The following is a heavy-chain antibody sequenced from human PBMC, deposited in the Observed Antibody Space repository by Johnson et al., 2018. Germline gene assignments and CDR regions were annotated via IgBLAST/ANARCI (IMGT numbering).Heavy chain of an antibody. CDR1: GFSFNTYG. CDR3: AKDQAVRHAFDI. J-gene: IGHJ3*02. CDR2: ILYDGSDK. D-gene: IGHD4-11*01. V-gene: IGHV3-30*02. Sequence: QVQLVQSGGGVVQPGTSLRLSCASSGFSFNTYGMHWVRQAPGSGLEWVAFILYDGSDKYYADSVKGRFTISRDNSKNTVYLQMNSLSTEDTAIYSCAKDQAVRHAFDIWGHGTMVTVSS.